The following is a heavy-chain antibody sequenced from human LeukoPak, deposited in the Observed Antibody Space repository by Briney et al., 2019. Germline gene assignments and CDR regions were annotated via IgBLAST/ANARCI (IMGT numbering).Heavy chain of an antibody. J-gene: IGHJ4*02. CDR2: ISSSSSYI. CDR3: ARDYYDSSGYLYYFDY. Sequence: GGSLRLSCAASGFTFSSYSMNWVRQAPGKGLEWVSSISSSSSYIYYADSVKGRFTISIDNAKSSLYLQMNSLRAEDTAVYYCARDYYDSSGYLYYFDYWGQGTLVTVSS. D-gene: IGHD3-22*01. CDR1: GFTFSSYS. V-gene: IGHV3-21*01.